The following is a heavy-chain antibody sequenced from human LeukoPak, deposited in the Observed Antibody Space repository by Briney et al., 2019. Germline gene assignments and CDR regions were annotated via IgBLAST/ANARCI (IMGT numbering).Heavy chain of an antibody. D-gene: IGHD6-13*01. V-gene: IGHV4-4*07. Sequence: PSETLSLTCTVSGGSISSYYWSWIRQPAGKGLEWIGRIYTSGSTNYNPSLKSRVTMSVDTSKNQFSLKLSSVTAADTAVYYCARCLAAAGRYYYYYMDVWGQGTTVTVSS. CDR1: GGSISSYY. J-gene: IGHJ6*03. CDR3: ARCLAAAGRYYYYYMDV. CDR2: IYTSGST.